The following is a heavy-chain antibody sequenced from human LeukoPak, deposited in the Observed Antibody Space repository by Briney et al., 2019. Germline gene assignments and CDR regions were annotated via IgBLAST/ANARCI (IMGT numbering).Heavy chain of an antibody. V-gene: IGHV3-23*01. CDR1: GFTFSSHG. D-gene: IGHD5-24*01. J-gene: IGHJ4*02. CDR3: AKDIWLQSLGYFDY. CDR2: ISPSGSIS. Sequence: GGSLRLSCAASGFTFSSHGINWIRQAPGKGLEWVSGISPSGSISYYADSVKGRFTISRDNSKNTVSLQMNSLRAEDTAVYYCAKDIWLQSLGYFDYWGQGTLVTVSS.